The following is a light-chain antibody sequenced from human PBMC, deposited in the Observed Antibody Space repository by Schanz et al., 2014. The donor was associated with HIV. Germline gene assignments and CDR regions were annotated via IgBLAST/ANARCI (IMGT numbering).Light chain of an antibody. CDR1: NLGIKS. J-gene: IGLJ2*01. V-gene: IGLV3-21*04. Sequence: SYELTQPPSVSVAPGETARITCGATNLGIKSVHWYQQKPGQAPVLVISYDTDRPSGIPERFSGSNSGHTATLTLDRVETADEADYFCQVWDGSTGVVFGGGTKLTVL. CDR3: QVWDGSTGVV. CDR2: YDT.